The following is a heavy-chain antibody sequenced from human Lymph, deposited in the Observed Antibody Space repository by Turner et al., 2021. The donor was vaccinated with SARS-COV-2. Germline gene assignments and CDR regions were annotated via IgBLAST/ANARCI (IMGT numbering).Heavy chain of an antibody. CDR1: GLTFSTYA. CDR3: ARYASGGYFYYGMDV. J-gene: IGHJ6*02. D-gene: IGHD3-10*01. CDR2: ISYDGSNK. Sequence: QVQLVESGGGVVQPWRSLGLSCAASGLTFSTYAIYWVRQAPGKGLEWVAVISYDGSNKYYAGSVKGRFTISRDNSKNTRYLQMNSLRAEDTAVYYCARYASGGYFYYGMDVWGQGTTVTVSS. V-gene: IGHV3-30*04.